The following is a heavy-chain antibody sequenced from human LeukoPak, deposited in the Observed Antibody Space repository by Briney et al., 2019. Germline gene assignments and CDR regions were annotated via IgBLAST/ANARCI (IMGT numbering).Heavy chain of an antibody. D-gene: IGHD3-22*01. CDR3: TKDLNHDSSG. J-gene: IGHJ4*02. Sequence: GGSLRLSCAASGFRFSDYWMTWVRQAPGKGLECVANIKTDGSAKYYPDSVKGRFTISRDNAKNSLYLQMNNMRVEDTAIYYCTKDLNHDSSGRGQGTLVTVSS. CDR2: IKTDGSAK. CDR1: GFRFSDYW. V-gene: IGHV3-7*01.